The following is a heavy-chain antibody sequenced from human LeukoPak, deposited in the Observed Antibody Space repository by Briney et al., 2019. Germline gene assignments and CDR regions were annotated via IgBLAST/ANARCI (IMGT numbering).Heavy chain of an antibody. CDR2: ISSSGSTI. V-gene: IGHV3-48*03. Sequence: GGSLRLSCTVSGFTFSSYEMNWVRQAPGKGLEWVSYISSSGSTIYYADSVKGRFTISRDNAKNSLYLQMNSLRAEDTAVYYCARVGVQLWFREIDYWGQGTLVTVSS. CDR1: GFTFSSYE. D-gene: IGHD5-18*01. CDR3: ARVGVQLWFREIDY. J-gene: IGHJ4*02.